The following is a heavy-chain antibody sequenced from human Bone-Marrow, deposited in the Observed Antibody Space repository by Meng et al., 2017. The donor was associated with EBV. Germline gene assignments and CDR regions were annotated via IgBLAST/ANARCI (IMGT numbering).Heavy chain of an antibody. V-gene: IGHV1-3*01. D-gene: IGHD6-19*01. Sequence: QVQLVQSGAEVRKPGASVKVSCKASGYTFTNYAMHWVRQAPGQRLEWMGWINPGNGNTKYSQKFQGRASITRDISASIVHMELTSLRSEDTAVYYCATEPGYSSGWGQGTLVTVSS. CDR2: INPGNGNT. CDR1: GYTFTNYA. CDR3: ATEPGYSSG. J-gene: IGHJ4*02.